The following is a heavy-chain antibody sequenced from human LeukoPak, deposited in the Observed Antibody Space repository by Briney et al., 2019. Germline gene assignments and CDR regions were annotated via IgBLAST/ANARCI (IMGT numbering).Heavy chain of an antibody. Sequence: ASVKVSCKVSGYTLTELSMHWVRQAPGKGLEWMGGFDPEDGETIYAQKFQGRVTKTEDTSTDTAYMELSSLRSEDTAVYYCATTGLRKSPVAGSPSRDAFDIWGQGTMVTVSS. J-gene: IGHJ3*02. CDR2: FDPEDGET. D-gene: IGHD6-19*01. CDR3: ATTGLRKSPVAGSPSRDAFDI. V-gene: IGHV1-24*01. CDR1: GYTLTELS.